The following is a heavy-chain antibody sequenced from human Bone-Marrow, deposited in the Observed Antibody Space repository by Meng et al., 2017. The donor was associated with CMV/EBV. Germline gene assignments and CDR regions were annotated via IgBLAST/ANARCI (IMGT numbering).Heavy chain of an antibody. J-gene: IGHJ6*02. CDR1: DGSISSYY. Sequence: GSLRLSCTVSDGSISSYYWSWIRQPPGKGLEWIGYIYYSGSTNYNPSLKSRVTISADTSKNQFSLNLSSVTAADTAVYYCARDSAATQTQNYYYYGMDVWGQGTTVTVSS. D-gene: IGHD2-15*01. CDR2: IYYSGST. V-gene: IGHV4-59*01. CDR3: ARDSAATQTQNYYYYGMDV.